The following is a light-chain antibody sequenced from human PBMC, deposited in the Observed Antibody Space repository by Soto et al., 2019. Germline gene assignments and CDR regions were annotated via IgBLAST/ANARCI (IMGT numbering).Light chain of an antibody. CDR3: MQALETPYT. V-gene: IGKV2-28*01. CDR2: LGS. CDR1: QRLLHSNGNTF. Sequence: EIVMTQSPPSLTVTPGEPASISCRSSQRLLHSNGNTFLDWYLQKPGQSPQLLIYLGSNRASGVPDRVSGSEAGTDFTLKISRVEAEDAGVYYCMQALETPYTFGQGTELEIK. J-gene: IGKJ2*01.